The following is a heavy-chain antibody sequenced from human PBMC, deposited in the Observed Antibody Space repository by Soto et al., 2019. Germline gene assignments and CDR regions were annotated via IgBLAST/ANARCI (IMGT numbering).Heavy chain of an antibody. D-gene: IGHD3-3*01. CDR3: AKDRGGITIVPYYYYMDV. Sequence: SLRLSCAASGFTFDDYAMHWVRQAPGKGLEWVSGISWNSGSIGYADSVKGRFTISRDNAKNSLYLQMNSLRAEDTALYYCAKDRGGITIVPYYYYMDVWGKGTTVTVSS. CDR2: ISWNSGSI. V-gene: IGHV3-9*01. J-gene: IGHJ6*03. CDR1: GFTFDDYA.